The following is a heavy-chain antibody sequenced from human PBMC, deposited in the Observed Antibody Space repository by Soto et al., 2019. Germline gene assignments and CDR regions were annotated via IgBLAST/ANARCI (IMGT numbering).Heavy chain of an antibody. CDR3: GRDGVGATPLGWFDP. J-gene: IGHJ5*02. CDR2: INPRSGDT. Sequence: QVQLVQSGAEVKKPGASVKVSCKASGYTFIGYYIHWVRQAPGQGLEWMGRINPRSGDTTYAQKFQGRLIMTRVTSISTAYMELRSLRSDDTAVYYCGRDGVGATPLGWFDPWGQGSLVTVSS. V-gene: IGHV1-2*06. D-gene: IGHD1-26*01. CDR1: GYTFIGYY.